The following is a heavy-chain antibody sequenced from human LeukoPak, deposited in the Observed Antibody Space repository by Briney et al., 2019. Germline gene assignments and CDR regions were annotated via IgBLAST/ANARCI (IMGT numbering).Heavy chain of an antibody. V-gene: IGHV4-59*08. J-gene: IGHJ4*02. CDR2: IYYSGST. D-gene: IGHD1-26*01. CDR3: ARVWIASGSYYDDRGAFDY. CDR1: GGSISSYY. Sequence: SETLSLTCNVSGGSISSYYWSWIRQPPGKGLEWIGYIYYSGSTNYNPSLKSRVTISLDTSKNQFSLKLNSVTAADTAVYYCARVWIASGSYYDDRGAFDYWGQGTLVTVSS.